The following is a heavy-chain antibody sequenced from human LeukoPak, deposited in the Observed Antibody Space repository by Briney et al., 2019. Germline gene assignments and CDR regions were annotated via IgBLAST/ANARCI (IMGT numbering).Heavy chain of an antibody. V-gene: IGHV3-15*01. Sequence: GGSLRLSCAASGFTFTNAWMSWDGQAPGKGLEWVGRIKSKTDGGTTDYAAPVKGRFTISRDDSKNTLYLQMNSLKTEDTAVYYCTTEAELRHYCTNGICYNFNCWGQGTLVTVSS. CDR2: IKSKTDGGTT. J-gene: IGHJ4*02. D-gene: IGHD2-8*01. CDR3: TTEAELRHYCTNGICYNFNC. CDR1: GFTFTNAW.